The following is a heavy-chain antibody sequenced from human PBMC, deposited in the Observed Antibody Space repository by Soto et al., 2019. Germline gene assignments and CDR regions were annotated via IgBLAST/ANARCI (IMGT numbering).Heavy chain of an antibody. J-gene: IGHJ6*02. Sequence: GGSLRLSCAASGFTFSSYGMHWVRQAPGKGLEWVAVISYDGSNKYYADSVKGRFTISRDNSKNTLYLQMNSLRAEDTAVYYCAKDCGGDCYYYYGMDVWGQGTTVTVSS. CDR2: ISYDGSNK. D-gene: IGHD2-21*02. V-gene: IGHV3-30*18. CDR1: GFTFSSYG. CDR3: AKDCGGDCYYYYGMDV.